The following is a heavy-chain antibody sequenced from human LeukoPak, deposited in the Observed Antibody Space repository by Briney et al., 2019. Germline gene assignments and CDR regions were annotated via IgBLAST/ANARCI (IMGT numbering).Heavy chain of an antibody. CDR1: GGSISSTDHY. CDR2: IYHSGST. CDR3: VRYARLAAAGPRISSTFAY. J-gene: IGHJ4*02. Sequence: PSETLSLTCTVSGGSISSTDHYWSWIRQPPGKGLEWMGYIYHSGSTYYNPAHESRATISVATDKSQFSLRLRPATVADTAVYYCVRYARLAAAGPRISSTFAYWGQGMLVTVSS. D-gene: IGHD6-13*01. V-gene: IGHV4-30-4*01.